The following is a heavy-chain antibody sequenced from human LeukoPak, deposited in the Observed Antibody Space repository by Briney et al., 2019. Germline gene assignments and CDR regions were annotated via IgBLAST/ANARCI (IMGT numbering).Heavy chain of an antibody. CDR2: ISYDGSNK. Sequence: GGSLRLSCAASGFTFSSYAMHWVRQAPGKGLEWVAVISYDGSNKYYADSVKGRFTISRDNSKNTLYLQMNSLRAEDTAVYYCARGSPSYYDSSYYFDYWGQGTLVTVSS. J-gene: IGHJ4*02. V-gene: IGHV3-30*04. CDR1: GFTFSSYA. D-gene: IGHD3-22*01. CDR3: ARGSPSYYDSSYYFDY.